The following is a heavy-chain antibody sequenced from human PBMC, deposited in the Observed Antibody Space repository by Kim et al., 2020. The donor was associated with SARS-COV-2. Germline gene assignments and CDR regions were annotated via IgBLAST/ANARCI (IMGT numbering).Heavy chain of an antibody. CDR2: ISYDGSNK. V-gene: IGHV3-30*04. D-gene: IGHD6-19*01. Sequence: GGSLRLSCAASGFTFSSYAMHWVRQAPGKGLEWVAVISYDGSNKYYADSVKGRFTISRDNSKNTLHLQMNSLRAEDTAVYYCASSGIAVAGTTYWGQGTL. CDR3: ASSGIAVAGTTY. CDR1: GFTFSSYA. J-gene: IGHJ4*02.